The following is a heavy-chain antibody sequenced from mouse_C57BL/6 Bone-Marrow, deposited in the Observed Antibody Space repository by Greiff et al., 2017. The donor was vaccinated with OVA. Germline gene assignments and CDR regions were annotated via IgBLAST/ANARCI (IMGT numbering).Heavy chain of an antibody. V-gene: IGHV1-55*01. Sequence: QVQLQQPGAELVKPGASVKMSCKASGYTFTSYWITWVKQRPGQGLEWIGDIYPGSGSTNYNEKLKSKATLTVDTSSSTADMQLSSLTSEDSAVYYCASRMITTFAYWGQGTLVTVSA. CDR3: ASRMITTFAY. CDR1: GYTFTSYW. D-gene: IGHD2-4*01. J-gene: IGHJ3*01. CDR2: IYPGSGST.